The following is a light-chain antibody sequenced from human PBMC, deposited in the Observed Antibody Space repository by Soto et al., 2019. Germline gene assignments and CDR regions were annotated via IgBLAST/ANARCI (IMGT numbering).Light chain of an antibody. CDR2: GAS. J-gene: IGKJ1*01. CDR3: QHRFSWPPA. V-gene: IGKV3D-20*02. Sequence: VLTQSPGTLSLSPGERATLSCRSSQSVISSYLTWYQQKPGQAPRLLIYGASSRATGIPDRFSGSGSGTDFTLTISGLEPEDFAVYYCQHRFSWPPAFGQGTKVDIK. CDR1: QSVISSY.